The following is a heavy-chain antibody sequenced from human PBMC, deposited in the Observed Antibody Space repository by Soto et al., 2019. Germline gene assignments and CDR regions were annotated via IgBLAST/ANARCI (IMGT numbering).Heavy chain of an antibody. Sequence: SSGTLSPTCTFSCGSISSGGFYWSWVPPHPGKGLEWIGYIYYSGSTYYNPSLKSRVTISVDTSKNQFSLKLSSVTAADTAVYYCARDYCSSTSCNGWFDPWGQGTLVTVSS. J-gene: IGHJ5*02. CDR1: CGSISSGGFY. CDR2: IYYSGST. CDR3: ARDYCSSTSCNGWFDP. V-gene: IGHV4-31*03. D-gene: IGHD2-2*01.